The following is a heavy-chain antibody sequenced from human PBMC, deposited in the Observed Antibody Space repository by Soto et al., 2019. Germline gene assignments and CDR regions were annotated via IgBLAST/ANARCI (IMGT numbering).Heavy chain of an antibody. D-gene: IGHD1-26*01. V-gene: IGHV3-13*05. Sequence: GVSLRFSCAAPGFSFRVYAMHWVRQPTDQGLEWVSGLGAADNPVSVASGKGRLSLSIDSAQNSLYLQMNNLSVDDTAVYYSTRAYLGRLPRRADYYYAMDVWGRGTTVTVSS. J-gene: IGHJ6*02. CDR2: LGAADNP. CDR1: GFSFRVYA. CDR3: TRAYLGRLPRRADYYYAMDV.